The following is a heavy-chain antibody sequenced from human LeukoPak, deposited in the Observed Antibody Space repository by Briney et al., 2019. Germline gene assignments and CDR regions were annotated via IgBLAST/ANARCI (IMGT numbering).Heavy chain of an antibody. D-gene: IGHD3-10*01. J-gene: IGHJ4*02. CDR1: GFTFSSYG. Sequence: PGRSLRLSCAASGFTFSSYGMHWVRQAPGKGLEWVAVISYDGSNKYYADSVKGRFTISRDNSKNTLYLQMNSLRAEDTAVYYCAKGSGSYYTPIYFDYWGQGTLVTVSS. V-gene: IGHV3-30*18. CDR3: AKGSGSYYTPIYFDY. CDR2: ISYDGSNK.